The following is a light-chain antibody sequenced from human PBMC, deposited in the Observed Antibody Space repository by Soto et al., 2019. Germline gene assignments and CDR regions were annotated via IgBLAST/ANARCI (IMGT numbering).Light chain of an antibody. CDR3: SSYGGSTV. J-gene: IGLJ1*01. V-gene: IGLV2-8*01. CDR1: SSDVGGYNY. Sequence: QSVLTQHPSASGSPGQSVAISCTGSSSDVGGYNYVSWYQQHPGKAPKLVIYEVSKRPSGVPDRFSGSKSGNTASLTVSGLQAEDEADYYCSSYGGSTVFGTGTKVTVL. CDR2: EVS.